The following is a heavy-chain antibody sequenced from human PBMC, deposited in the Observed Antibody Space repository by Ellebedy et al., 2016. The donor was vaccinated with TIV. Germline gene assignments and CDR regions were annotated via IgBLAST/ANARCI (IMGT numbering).Heavy chain of an antibody. CDR2: ISGSSSTI. CDR3: ARRLPRRAMDV. J-gene: IGHJ6*02. CDR1: GFTFSSYS. Sequence: PGGSLRLSCEGSGFTFSSYSFNWVRQAPGKGPEWISYISGSSSTIYYEDSVKGRFTISRDNAKNSLYLHMSSLGDEDTAVYFCARRLPRRAMDVWGQGTTVIVSS. V-gene: IGHV3-48*02.